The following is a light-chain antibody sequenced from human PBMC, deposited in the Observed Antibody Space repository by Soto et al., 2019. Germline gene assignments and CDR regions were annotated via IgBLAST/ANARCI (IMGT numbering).Light chain of an antibody. Sequence: DIQMTQSPSSLSASVEDRVIITCRASQSISNHLNWYQQKPGKAPKLLIFAASSLQSGVPSRFSGSRSGTDFTLTISSLQPEDFATYYCQQSYSTLWTFGQGTKVDIK. CDR3: QQSYSTLWT. CDR2: AAS. CDR1: QSISNH. J-gene: IGKJ1*01. V-gene: IGKV1-39*01.